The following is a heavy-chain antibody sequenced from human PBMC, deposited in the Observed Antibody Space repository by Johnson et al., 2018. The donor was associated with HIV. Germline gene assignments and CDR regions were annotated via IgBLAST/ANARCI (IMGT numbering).Heavy chain of an antibody. V-gene: IGHV3-30-3*01. D-gene: IGHD6-25*01. CDR3: AKGGIDAFDI. Sequence: QMQLVESGGGVVQPGRSLRLSCAASGFTFSSNAMHWVRQAPGKGLERVVVISYAGSNKSYADSVKGRFTISRDNSKNTVYLEMNSLRAEDTAVYYCAKGGIDAFDIWGQGAMVSVSA. CDR1: GFTFSSNA. J-gene: IGHJ3*02. CDR2: ISYAGSNK.